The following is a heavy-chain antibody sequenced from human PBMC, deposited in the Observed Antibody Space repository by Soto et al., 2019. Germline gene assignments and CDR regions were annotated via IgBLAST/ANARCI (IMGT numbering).Heavy chain of an antibody. CDR1: GFSFSDYY. D-gene: IGHD6-19*01. Sequence: PGGSLRLSCAASGFSFSDYYMTWIRQAPGQGLEWVSYISSRSGTIFYADSVKGRFTLSRDNSKNSMYLQMNSLRAEDTAVYYCAKGVPGIAVAGTGYFQHWGQGTLVTVSS. CDR2: ISSRSGTI. CDR3: AKGVPGIAVAGTGYFQH. V-gene: IGHV3-11*01. J-gene: IGHJ1*01.